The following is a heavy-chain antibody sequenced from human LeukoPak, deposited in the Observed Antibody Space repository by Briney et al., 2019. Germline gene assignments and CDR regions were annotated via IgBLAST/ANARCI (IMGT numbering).Heavy chain of an antibody. Sequence: SETLSLTCTVSGGSISSYYWSWIRQPPGKGLEWIGYIYYSGGTNYNPSLKSRVTMSVDTSKNQFSLKLSSVTALDTAVYYCARIRRYYYDSSGSYYFDYWGQGTLVTVPS. CDR3: ARIRRYYYDSSGSYYFDY. D-gene: IGHD3-22*01. CDR1: GGSISSYY. J-gene: IGHJ4*02. V-gene: IGHV4-59*12. CDR2: IYYSGGT.